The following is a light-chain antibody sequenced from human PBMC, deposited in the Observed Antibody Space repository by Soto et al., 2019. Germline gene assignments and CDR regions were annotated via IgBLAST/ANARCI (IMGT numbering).Light chain of an antibody. Sequence: EIVLTPSPGSLSLSPVERATLSCRASQSVSNNYLAWYQQKPGQAPRLLIYGASSRATGIPDRFSGSGSGTDFTLTISRLEPEDFAVYYCQQYGSSPGLFTFGPGTKVDIK. V-gene: IGKV3-20*01. CDR1: QSVSNNY. CDR2: GAS. CDR3: QQYGSSPGLFT. J-gene: IGKJ3*01.